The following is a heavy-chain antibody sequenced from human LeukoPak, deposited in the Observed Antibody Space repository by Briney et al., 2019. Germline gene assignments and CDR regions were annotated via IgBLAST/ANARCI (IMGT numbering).Heavy chain of an antibody. CDR3: ASQRYSYGVYDAFDI. D-gene: IGHD5-18*01. V-gene: IGHV1-69*05. CDR2: IIPIFGTA. CDR1: GGTFTSYA. Sequence: ASVKLSCKASGGTFTSYAISWVRQAPGQGLEWMGRIIPIFGTANYAQKFQGRVTITTDESTSTAYMELSSLRSEDTAVYYCASQRYSYGVYDAFDIWGQGTMVTVSS. J-gene: IGHJ3*02.